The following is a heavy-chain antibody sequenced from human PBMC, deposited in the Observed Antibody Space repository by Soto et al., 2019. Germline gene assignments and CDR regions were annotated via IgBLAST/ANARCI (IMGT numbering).Heavy chain of an antibody. V-gene: IGHV5-51*01. D-gene: IGHD5-12*01. CDR1: GDTFTTYW. CDR2: IYPGDSDV. CDR3: ASQKYAGYGRYASGFDT. J-gene: IGHJ4*02. Sequence: GVSLKISCQGSGDTFTTYWVGWVRQRPGKGLDWMGNIYPGDSDVKYSPSFQGQVTISVDKSISTAYLQWNSLKASDTAVYYCASQKYAGYGRYASGFDTWGQGALVTV.